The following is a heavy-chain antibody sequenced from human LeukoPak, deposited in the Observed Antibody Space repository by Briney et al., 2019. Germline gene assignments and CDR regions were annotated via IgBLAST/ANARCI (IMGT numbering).Heavy chain of an antibody. V-gene: IGHV3-11*04. CDR3: VGGRTSGSSWPFDY. J-gene: IGHJ4*02. CDR2: IGSSGGSI. Sequence: KSGGSLRLSCAASGFTFNDYYMSWIRQAPGKGLEWISYIGSSGGSINYADSVKGRFTISRDNAKNSLSLQMNSLRAEDTAVYYCVGGRTSGSSWPFDYWGQGTLVTVSS. D-gene: IGHD6-13*01. CDR1: GFTFNDYY.